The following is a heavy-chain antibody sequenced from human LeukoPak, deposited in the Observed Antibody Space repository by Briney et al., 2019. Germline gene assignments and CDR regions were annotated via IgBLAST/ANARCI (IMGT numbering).Heavy chain of an antibody. D-gene: IGHD6-19*01. CDR2: IYYSGST. CDR3: AKWLDVNWFDP. J-gene: IGHJ5*02. Sequence: PSETLSLTCTVSSGSISSSSYYWGWIRQPPGKGLERIGSIYYSGSTYYNPSLKSRVTISVDTSKNQFSLKLSSVTAADTAVYYCAKWLDVNWFDPWGQGTLVTVSS. V-gene: IGHV4-39*01. CDR1: SGSISSSSYY.